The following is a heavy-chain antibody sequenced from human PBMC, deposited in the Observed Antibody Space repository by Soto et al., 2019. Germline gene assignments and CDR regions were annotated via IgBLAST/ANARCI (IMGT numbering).Heavy chain of an antibody. V-gene: IGHV1-24*01. CDR3: ATVIGSGWYSFDY. D-gene: IGHD6-19*01. Sequence: ASVKVSCKVSGYTLTELSMHWVRQAPGKGLEWMGGSDPEDGETIYAQKFQGRVTMTEDTSTDTAYMELSSLRSEDTAVYYCATVIGSGWYSFDYWGQGTLVTVSS. CDR2: SDPEDGET. CDR1: GYTLTELS. J-gene: IGHJ4*02.